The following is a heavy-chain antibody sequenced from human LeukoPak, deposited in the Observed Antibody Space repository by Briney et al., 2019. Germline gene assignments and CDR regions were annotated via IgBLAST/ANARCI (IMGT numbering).Heavy chain of an antibody. CDR2: ISSSGSTI. Sequence: SGGSLRLSCAASGFTFSDYYMSWIRQAPGKGLEWVSYISSSGSTIYYADSVKGRFTISRDNAKNSLYLQMNSLRAEDTAVYYCARVGAAAAAYYFDYWGRGTLVTVSS. V-gene: IGHV3-11*01. CDR3: ARVGAAAAAYYFDY. D-gene: IGHD6-13*01. CDR1: GFTFSDYY. J-gene: IGHJ4*02.